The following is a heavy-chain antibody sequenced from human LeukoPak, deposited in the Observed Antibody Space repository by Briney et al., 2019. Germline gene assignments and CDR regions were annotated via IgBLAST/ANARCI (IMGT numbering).Heavy chain of an antibody. J-gene: IGHJ4*02. Sequence: GGSLRLSCAASGFTFSTYWMHWVRQAPGKGLVWVSRINRDASSIAYADSVQGRFTISRDNAKNTLYLQMNSLKTEDTAVYYCARPDDYGDYWGQGTLVTVSS. V-gene: IGHV3-74*01. CDR3: ARPDDYGDY. CDR2: INRDASSI. D-gene: IGHD1-14*01. CDR1: GFTFSTYW.